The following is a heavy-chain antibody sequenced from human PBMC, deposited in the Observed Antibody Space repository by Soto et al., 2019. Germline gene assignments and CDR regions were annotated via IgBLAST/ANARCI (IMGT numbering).Heavy chain of an antibody. CDR3: ARRGYCTNGVCRLYYFDY. V-gene: IGHV1-69*02. J-gene: IGHJ4*02. Sequence: QVQLVQSGAEVKKPGSSVKVSCKASGGTFSSYTISWVRQAPGQGLEWMGRIIPILGIANYAQKFQGRVTITADKSTSTAYMELSSLRSEDTAVYYCARRGYCTNGVCRLYYFDYWGQGTLVTVSS. CDR2: IIPILGIA. D-gene: IGHD2-8*01. CDR1: GGTFSSYT.